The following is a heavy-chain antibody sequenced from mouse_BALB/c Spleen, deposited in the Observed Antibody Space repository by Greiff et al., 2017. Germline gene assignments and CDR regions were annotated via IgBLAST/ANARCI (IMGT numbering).Heavy chain of an antibody. D-gene: IGHD1-1*01. CDR1: GFTFSSYT. CDR3: TRKLLLRYFDV. V-gene: IGHV5-6-4*01. Sequence: EVQLVESGGGLVKPGGSLKLSCAASGFTFSSYTMSWVRQTPEKRLEWVATISSGGSYTYYPDSVKGRFTISRDNAKNTLYLQMSSLKSEDTAMYYCTRKLLLRYFDVWGAGTTVTVSS. J-gene: IGHJ1*01. CDR2: ISSGGSYT.